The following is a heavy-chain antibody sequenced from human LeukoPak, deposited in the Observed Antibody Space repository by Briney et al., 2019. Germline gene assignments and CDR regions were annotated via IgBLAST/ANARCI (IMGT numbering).Heavy chain of an antibody. J-gene: IGHJ4*02. CDR1: GGSISSSSYY. CDR2: IYYSGST. V-gene: IGHV4-31*03. CDR3: AREDAYYYGSGSYRIFDY. Sequence: PSETLSLTCTVSGGSISSSSYYWGWIRQPPGKGLEWIGYIYYSGSTYYNPSLKSRVTISVDTSKNQFSLKLSSVTAADTAVYYCAREDAYYYGSGSYRIFDYWGQGTLVTVSS. D-gene: IGHD3-10*01.